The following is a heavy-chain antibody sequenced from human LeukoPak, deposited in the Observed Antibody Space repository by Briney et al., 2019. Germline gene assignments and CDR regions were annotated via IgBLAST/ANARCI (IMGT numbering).Heavy chain of an antibody. D-gene: IGHD4-23*01. CDR2: IGSSGSTV. V-gene: IGHV3-48*03. CDR3: ARDTLEYSNSPDALDI. J-gene: IGHJ3*02. Sequence: GGSLTLSCAASGFTFSAYEMNWVRQAPGKGLEWVSYIGSSGSTVYYADSVKGRSTISRDNAKNSLYMQMESLRDEDTAIYYCARDTLEYSNSPDALDIWGQGTMVTVSS. CDR1: GFTFSAYE.